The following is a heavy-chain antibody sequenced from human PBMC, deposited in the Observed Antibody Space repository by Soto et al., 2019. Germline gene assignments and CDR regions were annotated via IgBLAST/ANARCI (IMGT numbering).Heavy chain of an antibody. CDR2: IWYDGNTK. D-gene: IGHD3-3*01. CDR1: GMTFATSG. CDR3: TRDLSRPDSFWRNDAFKI. V-gene: IGHV3-33*01. J-gene: IGHJ3*02. Sequence: QVQLVESGGGVVQPGWSLTLSCAVSGMTFATSGMHWVRQAPGKGLEWVTVIWYDGNTKYYADSVKGRFTISRDNSKNTLYLQMNSLRVEDTAVYYCTRDLSRPDSFWRNDAFKIWGQGTMVTVSS.